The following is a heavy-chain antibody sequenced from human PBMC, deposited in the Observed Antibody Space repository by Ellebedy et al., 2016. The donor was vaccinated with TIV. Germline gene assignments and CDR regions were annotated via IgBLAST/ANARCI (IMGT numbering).Heavy chain of an antibody. D-gene: IGHD3-9*01. Sequence: LSLTXAASGFTFSSYGGHWVRQAPGKGLEWVAVIWYDGSNKYYADSVKGRFTISRDNSKNTLYLQMNSLRAEDTAVYYCARARLDWNWFDPWGQGTLVTVSS. CDR2: IWYDGSNK. CDR1: GFTFSSYG. J-gene: IGHJ5*02. CDR3: ARARLDWNWFDP. V-gene: IGHV3-33*01.